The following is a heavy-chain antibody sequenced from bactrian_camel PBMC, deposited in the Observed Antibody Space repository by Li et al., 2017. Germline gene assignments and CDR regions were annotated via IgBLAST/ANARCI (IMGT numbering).Heavy chain of an antibody. Sequence: QLVESGGGLVQPGGSLRLSCAVSGFTFSNYWMYWVRQAPGKGLEWVSTINSAGGSTYYADSVKGRFTISRDNAKKTLFLQLNSLKTEDTAMYYCVTGRGAMGHFGYWGQGTQVTVS. CDR1: GFTFSNYW. V-gene: IGHV3S1*01. CDR3: VTGRGAMGHFGY. D-gene: IGHD3*01. CDR2: INSAGGST. J-gene: IGHJ6*01.